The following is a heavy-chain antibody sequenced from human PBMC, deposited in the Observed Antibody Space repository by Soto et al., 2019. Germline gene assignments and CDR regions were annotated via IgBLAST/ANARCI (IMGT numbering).Heavy chain of an antibody. D-gene: IGHD6-6*01. V-gene: IGHV1-3*01. CDR2: INAGNGNT. Sequence: QRLEWMGWINAGNGNTKYSQKFQGRVTITRDTSASTAYMELSSLRSEDTAVYYCARGGSIAAFFYYYYYGTAVWGHGTTVPVSS. J-gene: IGHJ6*02. CDR3: ARGGSIAAFFYYYYYGTAV.